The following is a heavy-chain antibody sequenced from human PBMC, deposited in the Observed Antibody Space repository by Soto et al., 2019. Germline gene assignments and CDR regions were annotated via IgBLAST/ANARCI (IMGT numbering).Heavy chain of an antibody. CDR3: AKDGSSTNWYNWFDP. Sequence: GGSLRLSCAASGFTFSSYAMSWVRQAPGKGLEWVSAISGSGGSTYYADSVKGRFTISRDNSKNTLYLQMNSLRAEDTAVYYCAKDGSSTNWYNWFDPWGQGTLVTVSS. V-gene: IGHV3-23*01. CDR2: ISGSGGST. D-gene: IGHD2-2*01. J-gene: IGHJ5*02. CDR1: GFTFSSYA.